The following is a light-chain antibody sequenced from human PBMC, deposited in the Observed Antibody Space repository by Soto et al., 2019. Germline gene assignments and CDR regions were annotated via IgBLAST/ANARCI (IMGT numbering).Light chain of an antibody. CDR1: SSNIGAGYD. CDR2: GNS. V-gene: IGLV1-40*01. Sequence: QSVLTQPPSVSGAPGQRVTISCTGSSSNIGAGYDVHWYQQLPGTAPKLLIYGNSNRPSGVPDRFSGSKSGTSASLAITGLQAEDEADFYCQPYDSLLSPLFGGGTKLTVL. J-gene: IGLJ3*02. CDR3: QPYDSLLSPL.